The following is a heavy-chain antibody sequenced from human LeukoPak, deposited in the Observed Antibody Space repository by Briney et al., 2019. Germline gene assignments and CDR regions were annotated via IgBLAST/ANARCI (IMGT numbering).Heavy chain of an antibody. D-gene: IGHD3-10*01. CDR3: AKGTDYYGSGGHFDF. V-gene: IGHV3-23*01. Sequence: VGSLRLSCAASGFTFSSYAMSWVRQAPGEGLEWVSGISGGATSTDYADSVRGRFSISRDNFKNTVSLQMSSLRAEDTATYYCAKGTDYYGSGGHFDFWGQGALVTVSS. CDR2: ISGGATST. CDR1: GFTFSSYA. J-gene: IGHJ4*02.